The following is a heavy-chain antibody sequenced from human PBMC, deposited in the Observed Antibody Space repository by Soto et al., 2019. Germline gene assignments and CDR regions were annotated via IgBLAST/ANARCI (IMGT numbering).Heavy chain of an antibody. CDR1: GFTFSSYA. D-gene: IGHD2-21*01. J-gene: IGHJ4*02. CDR2: ISYDGSNK. Sequence: QVQLVESGGGVVQPGRSLRLSCAASGFTFSSYAMHWVRQAPGKGLEWVAVISYDGSNKYYADSVKSRFTISRDNSKNTLYLQMNSLRAEDTAMYYCARGSIDWDYWGQGTLVTVSS. V-gene: IGHV3-30-3*01. CDR3: ARGSIDWDY.